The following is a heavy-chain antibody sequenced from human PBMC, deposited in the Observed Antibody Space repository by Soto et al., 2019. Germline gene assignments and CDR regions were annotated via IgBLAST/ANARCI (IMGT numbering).Heavy chain of an antibody. Sequence: QVQLQESGPGLVKPSETLSLTCTVSGGSVSSYYWMWIRQPPGQGLEWIGCIYYSGTTHYKPSLKSRVNMALDTSKNQFSLKLSYVTAADTAVYYCTRRASMTIVTHADNWFDPWGQGILVTVSS. CDR1: GGSVSSYY. J-gene: IGHJ5*02. D-gene: IGHD4-17*01. CDR2: IYYSGTT. CDR3: TRRASMTIVTHADNWFDP. V-gene: IGHV4-59*08.